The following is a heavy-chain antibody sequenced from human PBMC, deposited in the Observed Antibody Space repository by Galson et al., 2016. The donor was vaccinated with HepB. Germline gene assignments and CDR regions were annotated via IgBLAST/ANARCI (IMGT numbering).Heavy chain of an antibody. CDR3: ARDPMRFAFDL. J-gene: IGHJ3*01. Sequence: CAASGFTFRTSWMSWVRQPPGQGPEWVANINPDGSQTYYVDYVKGRFNIAKDNAKNSLYLRMNSLRADDTAVYYCARDPMRFAFDLWGQGTMVTVSS. CDR2: INPDGSQT. V-gene: IGHV3-7*01. CDR1: GFTFRTSW.